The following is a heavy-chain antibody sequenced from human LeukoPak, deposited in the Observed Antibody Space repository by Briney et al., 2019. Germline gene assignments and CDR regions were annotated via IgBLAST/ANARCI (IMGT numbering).Heavy chain of an antibody. CDR1: GGSISSSSYY. Sequence: PSETLSLTCTVSGGSISSSSYYWGWIRQPPGKGLEWIGSIYYSGSTYYNPSLKSRVTISVDTSKNQFSLKLSSVTAADTAVCYCARDAHERGSSWYYFDYWGQGTLVTVSS. V-gene: IGHV4-39*07. J-gene: IGHJ4*02. D-gene: IGHD6-13*01. CDR2: IYYSGST. CDR3: ARDAHERGSSWYYFDY.